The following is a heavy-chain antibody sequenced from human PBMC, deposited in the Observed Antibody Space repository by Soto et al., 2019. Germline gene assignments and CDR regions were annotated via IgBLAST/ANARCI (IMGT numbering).Heavy chain of an antibody. D-gene: IGHD3-22*01. CDR3: AKEGEYYDSSGSLSEYFQE. CDR1: GFTFSSYG. J-gene: IGHJ1*01. CDR2: ISYDGSNK. Sequence: QVQLVESGGGVVQPGRSLRLSCAASGFTFSSYGMHWVRQAPGKGLEWGAVISYDGSNKYYADSVKGRFTISRDNSKNTLYLQMNSLRAEDTAVYYSAKEGEYYDSSGSLSEYFQEWGQGTLVTVSS. V-gene: IGHV3-30*18.